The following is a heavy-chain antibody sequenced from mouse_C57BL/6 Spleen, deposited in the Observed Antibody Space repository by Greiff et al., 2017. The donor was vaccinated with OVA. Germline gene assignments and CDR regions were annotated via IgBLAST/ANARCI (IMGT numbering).Heavy chain of an antibody. D-gene: IGHD1-1*01. J-gene: IGHJ4*01. Sequence: VQLQQSGTVLARPGASVKMSCKTSGYTFTSYWMHWVKQRPGQGLEWIGAIYPGNSDTSYNQKFKGKAKLTAVTSASTAYMELSSLTNEDSAVYYCTSTVVAKDAMDYWGQGTSVTVSS. V-gene: IGHV1-5*01. CDR1: GYTFTSYW. CDR2: IYPGNSDT. CDR3: TSTVVAKDAMDY.